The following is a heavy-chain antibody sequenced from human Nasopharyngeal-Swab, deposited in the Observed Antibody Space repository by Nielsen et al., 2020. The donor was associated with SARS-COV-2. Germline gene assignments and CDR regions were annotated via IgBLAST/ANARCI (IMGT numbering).Heavy chain of an antibody. Sequence: GGSLRLSCAASGFTFDDYAMSWVRQVPGKGREWVATINWIGGSADYSAAVKGQFTISRDNAKNSLYLQMNSLRAEDTAIYHCARQTIYSFGWFDSWGQGNLVTVSS. J-gene: IGHJ5*01. CDR1: GFTFDDYA. V-gene: IGHV3-20*01. CDR2: INWIGGSA. D-gene: IGHD3-3*01. CDR3: ARQTIYSFGWFDS.